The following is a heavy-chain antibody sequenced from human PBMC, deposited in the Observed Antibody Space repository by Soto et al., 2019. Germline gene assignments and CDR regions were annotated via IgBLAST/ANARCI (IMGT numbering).Heavy chain of an antibody. CDR1: GFTFSSYG. V-gene: IGHV3-33*01. CDR2: IWYDGSNK. J-gene: IGHJ6*02. CDR3: AREPYYYDSSGERDGMDV. Sequence: VQLVESGGGVVQPGRSLRLSCAASGFTFSSYGMHWVRQAPGKGLEWVAVIWYDGSNKYYADSVKGRFTISRDNSKNTLYLQMNSLRAEDTAVYYCAREPYYYDSSGERDGMDVWGQGTTVTVSS. D-gene: IGHD3-22*01.